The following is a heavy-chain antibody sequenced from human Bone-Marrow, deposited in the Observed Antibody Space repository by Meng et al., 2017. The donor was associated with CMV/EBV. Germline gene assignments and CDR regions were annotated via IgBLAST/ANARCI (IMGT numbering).Heavy chain of an antibody. Sequence: GSLRLSCAVYGGSFSGYYWSWIRQPPGKGLEWIGSIYYSGSTYYNPSLKSRVTISVDTSKNQFSLKLSSVTAADTAVYYCARDSTYYDFWSGYYGGDWFDPWGQGTLVTVSS. J-gene: IGHJ5*02. CDR3: ARDSTYYDFWSGYYGGDWFDP. D-gene: IGHD3-3*01. V-gene: IGHV4-34*01. CDR2: IYYSGST. CDR1: GGSFSGYY.